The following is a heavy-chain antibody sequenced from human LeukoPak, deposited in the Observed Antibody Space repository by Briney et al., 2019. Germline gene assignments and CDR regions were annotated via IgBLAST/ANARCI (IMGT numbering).Heavy chain of an antibody. CDR2: IYTSGST. CDR1: GGSISSYY. V-gene: IGHV4-4*07. D-gene: IGHD3-3*01. J-gene: IGHJ5*02. Sequence: SETLSLTCTVSGGSISSYYWSWIRQPAGKGLEWIGRIYTSGSTNYNPSLKSRVTMSVDTSKNQFSLKLSSVTAADTAVYYCARGKRITIFGVDYNWFDPWGQGTLVTVSS. CDR3: ARGKRITIFGVDYNWFDP.